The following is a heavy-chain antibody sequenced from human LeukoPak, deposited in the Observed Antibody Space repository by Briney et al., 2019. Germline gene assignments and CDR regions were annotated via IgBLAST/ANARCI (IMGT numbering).Heavy chain of an antibody. Sequence: ASVKVSCKASGYIFITYGISWVRQAPGQGLEWMGWISPYNGHTNYAQKLQGRVTMTTDTSTTTAYMELRSLRSDDTAVYYCARAPPITRGPFDPWGQGTLVTVSS. CDR2: ISPYNGHT. D-gene: IGHD3-10*01. J-gene: IGHJ5*02. V-gene: IGHV1-18*01. CDR3: ARAPPITRGPFDP. CDR1: GYIFITYG.